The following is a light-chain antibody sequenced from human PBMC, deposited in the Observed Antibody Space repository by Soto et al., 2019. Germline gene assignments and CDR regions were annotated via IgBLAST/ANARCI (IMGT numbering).Light chain of an antibody. J-gene: IGKJ4*01. CDR2: DAS. CDR3: QQYDNLPPLT. Sequence: DIQLTQSPSSLSASVGDRVTITSQASQDISNYLNWYQQKPGKAPKLLIYDASNLETGVPSRFSGSGSGTDFTFTISSLQPEDIATYYCQQYDNLPPLTFGGGTKVDIK. V-gene: IGKV1-33*01. CDR1: QDISNY.